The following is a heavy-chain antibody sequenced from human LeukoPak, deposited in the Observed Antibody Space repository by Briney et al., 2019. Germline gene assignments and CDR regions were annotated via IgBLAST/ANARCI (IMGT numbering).Heavy chain of an antibody. J-gene: IGHJ4*02. CDR1: GYSFTTYW. V-gene: IGHV5-10-1*01. D-gene: IGHD7-27*01. Sequence: GESLKISCKGSGYSFTTYWISWVRQMPGKGLEWMGRIDPTDSYTNYSPSFQGHITISADKSISTAYLQWSSLKASDTAMYYCARDRNWGLDYWGQGNLVTVSS. CDR2: IDPTDSYT. CDR3: ARDRNWGLDY.